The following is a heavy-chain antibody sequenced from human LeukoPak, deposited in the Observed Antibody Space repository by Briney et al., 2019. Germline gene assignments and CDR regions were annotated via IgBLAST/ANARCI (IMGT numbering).Heavy chain of an antibody. J-gene: IGHJ5*02. V-gene: IGHV4-59*02. Sequence: SETLSLTCTVSYVSVRSFYWSWIRQPPGRGLEWIGYIYYTGTTNYNPSLKSRVTISADTSKNQFSLKLSSVTAADTAVYYCARVEQWLVPWFDPWGQGTLVTVSS. CDR1: YVSVRSFY. D-gene: IGHD6-19*01. CDR2: IYYTGTT. CDR3: ARVEQWLVPWFDP.